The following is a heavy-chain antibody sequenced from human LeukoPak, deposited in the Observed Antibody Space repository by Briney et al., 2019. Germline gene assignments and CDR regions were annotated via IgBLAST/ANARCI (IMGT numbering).Heavy chain of an antibody. V-gene: IGHV3-21*01. CDR3: ARVASSGALRTDY. Sequence: GGSLRLSCAASGFIFSSYSMNWVRQAPGKGLEWVSSISSRSIYIYYADSVKGRFTISRDNARNSLHLQMDSLRVEDTAVYYCARVASSGALRTDYWGQGSLVTVSS. D-gene: IGHD2-15*01. CDR2: ISSRSIYI. CDR1: GFIFSSYS. J-gene: IGHJ4*02.